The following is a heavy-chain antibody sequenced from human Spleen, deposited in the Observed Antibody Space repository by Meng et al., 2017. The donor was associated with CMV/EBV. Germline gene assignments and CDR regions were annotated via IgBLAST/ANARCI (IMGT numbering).Heavy chain of an antibody. V-gene: IGHV1-2*02. Sequence: ASVKVSCKASGYTFTGYYMHWVRQAPGQGLEWMGWINPNSGGTNYAQKFQGRVTMTRDTSISTAYMELSRLRSDDTAVYYCARVVLAYCGGDCSWDYWGQGTLVTVSS. CDR1: GYTFTGYY. CDR2: INPNSGGT. D-gene: IGHD2-21*01. CDR3: ARVVLAYCGGDCSWDY. J-gene: IGHJ4*02.